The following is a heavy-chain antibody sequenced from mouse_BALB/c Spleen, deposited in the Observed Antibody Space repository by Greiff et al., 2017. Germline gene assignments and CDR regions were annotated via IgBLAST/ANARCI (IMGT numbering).Heavy chain of an antibody. V-gene: IGHV1-14*01. J-gene: IGHJ2*01. CDR1: GYTFTSYV. CDR3: ARGSTLYWFDY. D-gene: IGHD1-1*01. CDR2: INPYNDGT. Sequence: VHLQQSGPELVKPGASVKMSCKASGYTFTSYVMHWVKQKPGQGLEWIGYINPYNDGTKYNEKFKGKATLTSDKSSSTAYMELSSLTSEDSAVYYWARGSTLYWFDYWGQGTTVTVSA.